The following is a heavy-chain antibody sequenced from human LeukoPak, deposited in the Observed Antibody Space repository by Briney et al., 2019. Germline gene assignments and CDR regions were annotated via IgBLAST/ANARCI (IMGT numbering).Heavy chain of an antibody. CDR2: IYYSGST. V-gene: IGHV4-59*01. CDR3: ARAPDPYHFDY. J-gene: IGHJ4*02. CDR1: GGSISSYY. Sequence: SETLSLTCTVSGGSISSYYWSWIRQPPGKGLEWIGYIYYSGSTYYNPSLKSRVTISVDTSKNQFSLKLSSVTAADTAVYYCARAPDPYHFDYWGQGTLVTVSS.